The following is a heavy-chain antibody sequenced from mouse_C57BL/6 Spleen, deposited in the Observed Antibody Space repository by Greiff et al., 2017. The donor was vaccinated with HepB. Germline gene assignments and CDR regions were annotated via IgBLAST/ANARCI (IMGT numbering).Heavy chain of an antibody. J-gene: IGHJ3*01. CDR1: GFTFSDYG. CDR2: ISSGSSTI. CDR3: AKSTMFTSWFAY. D-gene: IGHD2-2*01. Sequence: EVMLVESGGGLVKPGGSLKLSCAASGFTFSDYGMHWVRQAPEKGLEWVAYISSGSSTIYYADTVKGRFTISRDNAKNTLFLQMTSLRSEDTAMYYCAKSTMFTSWFAYWGQGTLVTVSA. V-gene: IGHV5-17*01.